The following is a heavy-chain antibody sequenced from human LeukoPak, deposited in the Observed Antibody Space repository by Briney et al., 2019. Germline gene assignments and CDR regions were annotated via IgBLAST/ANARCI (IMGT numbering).Heavy chain of an antibody. J-gene: IGHJ4*02. CDR1: GYTFTGYY. D-gene: IGHD3-3*01. CDR3: SRGADSDFWSGYYSYFDF. CDR2: INPNSGDT. Sequence: GASVKLSCKSSGYTFTGYYMHWVRQAPGHGLEWMGWINPNSGDTNSAEKFNGRVSITRDTSINTAYMELSRLRSDDTAIYFCSRGADSDFWSGYYSYFDFWGQGTLVTVSS. V-gene: IGHV1-2*02.